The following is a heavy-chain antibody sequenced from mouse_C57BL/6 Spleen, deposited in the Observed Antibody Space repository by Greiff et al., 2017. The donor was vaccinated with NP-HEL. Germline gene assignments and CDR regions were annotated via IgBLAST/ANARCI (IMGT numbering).Heavy chain of an antibody. CDR2: ISSGGSYT. V-gene: IGHV5-6*01. CDR3: ARHGPFYYFDY. J-gene: IGHJ2*01. Sequence: EVQRVESGGDLVKPGGSLKLSCSASGFTFSSYGMSWVRQTPDKRLEWVATISSGGSYTYYPDSVKGRFTISRDNAKNTLYLQMSSLKSEDTAMYYCARHGPFYYFDYWGQGTTLTVSS. CDR1: GFTFSSYG.